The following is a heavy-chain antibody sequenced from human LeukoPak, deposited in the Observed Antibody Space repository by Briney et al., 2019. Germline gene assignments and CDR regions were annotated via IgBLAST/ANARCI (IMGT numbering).Heavy chain of an antibody. CDR3: VRDLGDY. V-gene: IGHV3-74*03. J-gene: IGHJ4*02. CDR1: GFTLRTYW. CDR2: IDRDGTLM. Sequence: GGSLRLSCVASGFTLRTYWMNWVRQGPGKALLWVARIDRDGTLMTHADSVEGRFTISRDNAQNTAYLQMNDLRDEDTATYYCVRDLGDYWGQGTLVTVSS.